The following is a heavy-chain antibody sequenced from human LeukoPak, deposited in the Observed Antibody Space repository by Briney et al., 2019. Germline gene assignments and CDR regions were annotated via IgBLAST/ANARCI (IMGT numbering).Heavy chain of an antibody. CDR3: ARDGGYQLLVGYMDV. Sequence: PGGSLRLSCAASGFTFSSYSMNWVRQAPGKGLEWVSSISSSSSYIYYADSVKGRFTISRDNAKNSLYLQMNSLRAEDTAVYYCARDGGYQLLVGYMDVWGKGTTVTVSS. D-gene: IGHD2-2*01. CDR2: ISSSSSYI. J-gene: IGHJ6*03. V-gene: IGHV3-21*01. CDR1: GFTFSSYS.